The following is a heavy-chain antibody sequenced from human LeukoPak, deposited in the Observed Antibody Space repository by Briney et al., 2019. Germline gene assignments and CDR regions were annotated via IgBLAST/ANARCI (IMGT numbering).Heavy chain of an antibody. J-gene: IGHJ4*02. D-gene: IGHD3-9*01. CDR3: AISARHFDWSYPFDY. V-gene: IGHV1-18*01. CDR2: ISAYNGST. CDR1: GYTFTSYG. Sequence: EASVKVSCKASGYTFTSYGISWVRQAPGQGLEWMGWISAYNGSTNYAQKLQGRVTMTTDTSTSTAYMELRSLRSDDTAVYYCAISARHFDWSYPFDYWGQGTLVTVSS.